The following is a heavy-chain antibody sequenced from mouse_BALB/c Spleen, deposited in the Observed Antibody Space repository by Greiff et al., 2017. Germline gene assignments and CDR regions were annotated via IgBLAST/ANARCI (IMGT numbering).Heavy chain of an antibody. CDR2: SRNKANDYTT. V-gene: IGHV7-1*02. CDR3: AREYDGYYAMDY. CDR1: GFTFSDFY. J-gene: IGHJ4*01. D-gene: IGHD2-3*01. Sequence: EVKLVESGGGLVQPGGSLRLSCATSGFTFSDFYMEWVRQPPGKRLEWIAASRNKANDYTTEYSASVKGRFIVSRDTSQRILYLQMNALRAEDTAIYYGAREYDGYYAMDYWGQGTSVTVSS.